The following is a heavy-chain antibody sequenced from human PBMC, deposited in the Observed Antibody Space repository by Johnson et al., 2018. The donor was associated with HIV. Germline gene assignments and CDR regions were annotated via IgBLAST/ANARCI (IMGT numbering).Heavy chain of an antibody. D-gene: IGHD2-8*01. J-gene: IGHJ3*02. CDR3: ARGDCTNGVCPPPRRDAFDI. Sequence: EVKLLESGGGLIQPGGSLRLSCAASGFTVSSNYMSWVRQAPGKGLEWVSVIYSGGSTYYADSVKGRFTISSDNSKNTLYLQMNSLRAEDTAVYYCARGDCTNGVCPPPRRDAFDIWGQGTMVTVSS. CDR1: GFTVSSNY. V-gene: IGHV3-53*01. CDR2: IYSGGST.